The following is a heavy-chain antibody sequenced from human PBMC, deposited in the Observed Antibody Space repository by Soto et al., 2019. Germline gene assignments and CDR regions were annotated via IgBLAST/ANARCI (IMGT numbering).Heavy chain of an antibody. V-gene: IGHV1-18*01. CDR2: ISAYNGNT. Sequence: GASVKVSCKASGYTFTSYGISWVRQAPGQGLEWMGWISAYNGNTNYAQKLQGRVTMTTDTSTSTAYMELRSLRSDDTAVYYCARDLHPMVRPGYFDYWGQGTLVNVSS. CDR3: ARDLHPMVRPGYFDY. CDR1: GYTFTSYG. J-gene: IGHJ4*02. D-gene: IGHD3-10*01.